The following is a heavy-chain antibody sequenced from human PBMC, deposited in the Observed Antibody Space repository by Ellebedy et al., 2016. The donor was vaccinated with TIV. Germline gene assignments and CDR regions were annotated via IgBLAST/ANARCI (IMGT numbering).Heavy chain of an antibody. J-gene: IGHJ5*02. CDR3: ARDPALPRGRFDT. CDR1: GGSISNSDYY. V-gene: IGHV4-39*07. CDR2: IYYSGSA. Sequence: MPSETLSLTCTVSGGSISNSDYYWNWIRPPPGKGLEWIGSIYYSGSAYYNPSLKSRVTVSVDTSKNQFSLNLSSVTAADTAVYYCARDPALPRGRFDTWGQGTLVTVSS.